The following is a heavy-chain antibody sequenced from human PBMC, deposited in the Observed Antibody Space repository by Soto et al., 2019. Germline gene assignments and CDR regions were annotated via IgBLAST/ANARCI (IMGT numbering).Heavy chain of an antibody. D-gene: IGHD1-26*01. CDR1: GNTFTYRY. CDR2: ITPFNGDV. V-gene: IGHV1-45*02. Sequence: QMQLVQSGAEVKKTGSSVTVSSKALGNTFTYRYLHWVRQAPGQALEWMGWITPFNGDVHYAQKFQERVTITRDTSINTAYMRMSSLRSEDTAMYYCASGGAGSGPFTWELPDHWGQGTRVTVSS. CDR3: ASGGAGSGPFTWELPDH. J-gene: IGHJ4*02.